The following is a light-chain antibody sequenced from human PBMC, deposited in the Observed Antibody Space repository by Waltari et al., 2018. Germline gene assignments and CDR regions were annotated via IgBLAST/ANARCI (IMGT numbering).Light chain of an antibody. V-gene: IGLV2-23*02. CDR1: SNDVGNSKH. J-gene: IGLJ2*01. CDR3: LSYTSSITFV. CDR2: EVT. Sequence: SVSGSPGQSITISCTGTSNDVGNSKHVCWYQQHPGKAPKLIISEVTERPSGVSDRFSGSKSGNTASLTISGLQAEDEADYYCLSYTSSITFVFGGGTKVSVL.